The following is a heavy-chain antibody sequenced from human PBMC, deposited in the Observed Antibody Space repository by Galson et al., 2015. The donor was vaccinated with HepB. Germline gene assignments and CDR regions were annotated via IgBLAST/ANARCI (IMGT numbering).Heavy chain of an antibody. CDR3: ARGFATGSGAHYYYYGMDV. Sequence: SVKVSCKASGYTFTSYAMHWVRQAPGQRLEWMGWINAGNGNTKYSQKFQGRVTITRDTSASTAYMELSSLRSEDTAVYYCARGFATGSGAHYYYYGMDVWGQGTTVTVSS. V-gene: IGHV1-3*01. CDR2: INAGNGNT. J-gene: IGHJ6*02. CDR1: GYTFTSYA. D-gene: IGHD6-19*01.